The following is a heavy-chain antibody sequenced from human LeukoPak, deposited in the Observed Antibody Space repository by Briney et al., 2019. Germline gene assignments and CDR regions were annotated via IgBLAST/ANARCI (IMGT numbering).Heavy chain of an antibody. J-gene: IGHJ4*02. CDR3: ARDPPPYYYDSSGYYAY. V-gene: IGHV3-66*01. Sequence: GGSLRLSCAASGFTVSSNYMSWVRQAPGKGLEWVSVIYSGGSTYYADSVKGRFTISRDNSKNTLYLQMNSLRAEDTAVYYCARDPPPYYYDSSGYYAYRGQGTLVTVSS. D-gene: IGHD3-22*01. CDR2: IYSGGST. CDR1: GFTVSSNY.